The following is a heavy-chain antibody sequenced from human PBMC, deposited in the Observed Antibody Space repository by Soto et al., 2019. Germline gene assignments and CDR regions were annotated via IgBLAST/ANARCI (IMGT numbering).Heavy chain of an antibody. J-gene: IGHJ4*02. D-gene: IGHD6-13*01. CDR3: AKISAGSTDETMFTVFDH. CDR1: GDSIRSSY. V-gene: IGHV4-59*03. CDR2: IYHTGTT. Sequence: SETLSLTCTVSGDSIRSSYWTWIRQAPGRGLEWIGDIYHTGTTNYNPSLKSRVSISVDTSKNQFSLRLRSVTAADAAIYFCAKISAGSTDETMFTVFDHWGQGTLVTVSS.